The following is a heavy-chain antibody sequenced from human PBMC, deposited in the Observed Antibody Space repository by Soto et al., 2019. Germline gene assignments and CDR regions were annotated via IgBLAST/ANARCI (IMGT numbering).Heavy chain of an antibody. CDR3: ARDHDNYGDERDY. J-gene: IGHJ4*02. Sequence: EVQVVESGGGLVQPGGSLRLSCAGSGFTFSRYWMTWVRQAPGKGLEWVANINQDGSEKYYLDSVKGRFTISRDNAKNAVSLQLNSLRVEDTALYHCARDHDNYGDERDYWGQGTLVTVSS. V-gene: IGHV3-7*01. D-gene: IGHD4-17*01. CDR1: GFTFSRYW. CDR2: INQDGSEK.